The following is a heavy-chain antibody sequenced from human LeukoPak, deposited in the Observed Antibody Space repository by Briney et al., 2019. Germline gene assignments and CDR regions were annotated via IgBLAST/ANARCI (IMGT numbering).Heavy chain of an antibody. V-gene: IGHV4-59*08. D-gene: IGHD3-22*01. CDR2: IYYTGIT. CDR3: ARRDSSGYYGH. Sequence: SETLSLTCTVSGGSISSYYWSLIRQPPGKGLEWIGYIYYTGITNYNPSLRSRVTILPDTSKNQFTLNLSSVTAADTALYYCARRDSSGYYGHWGQGTLVTVSS. J-gene: IGHJ4*02. CDR1: GGSISSYY.